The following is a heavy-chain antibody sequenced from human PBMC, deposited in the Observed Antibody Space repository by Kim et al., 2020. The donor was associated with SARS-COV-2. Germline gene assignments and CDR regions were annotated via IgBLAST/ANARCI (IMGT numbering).Heavy chain of an antibody. CDR1: GGSISSYY. CDR3: ARCLVAAPYFDY. D-gene: IGHD6-13*01. Sequence: SETLSLTCTVSGGSISSYYWSLIRQPPGKGLEWIGYIYYSGSTNYNPSLKSRVTISVDTSKNQFSLKLSSVTAADTAVYYCARCLVAAPYFDYWGQGTLVTVSS. CDR2: IYYSGST. V-gene: IGHV4-59*13. J-gene: IGHJ4*02.